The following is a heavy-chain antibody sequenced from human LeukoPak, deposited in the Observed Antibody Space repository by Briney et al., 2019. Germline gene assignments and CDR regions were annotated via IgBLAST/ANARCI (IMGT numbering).Heavy chain of an antibody. CDR3: ARDQGYYDFWSGLMEGAFDI. J-gene: IGHJ3*02. Sequence: GGSLRLSCAASGFTFSSYAMSWVRQAPGKGLGWVSAIIGSGGSTYYADSVKGRFTISRDNSKNTLYLQMNSLRAEDTAVYYCARDQGYYDFWSGLMEGAFDIWGQGTMVTVSS. CDR2: IIGSGGST. CDR1: GFTFSSYA. D-gene: IGHD3-3*01. V-gene: IGHV3-23*01.